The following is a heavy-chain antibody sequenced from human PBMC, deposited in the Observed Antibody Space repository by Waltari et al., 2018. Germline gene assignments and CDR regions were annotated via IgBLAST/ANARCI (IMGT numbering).Heavy chain of an antibody. V-gene: IGHV4-38-2*02. CDR1: GYSFSSCYY. CDR2: IYHSGST. J-gene: IGHJ3*02. D-gene: IGHD3-22*01. CDR3: AREPYYDSSGLDAFDI. Sequence: QVPLPESGPGLVTPSETLSLTCAVSGYSFSSCYYWGWVRQPPGKGLEWIGSIYHSGSTYYNPSLKSRVTISVDTSKNQFSLKLSSVTAADTAVYYCAREPYYDSSGLDAFDIWGQGTMVTVSS.